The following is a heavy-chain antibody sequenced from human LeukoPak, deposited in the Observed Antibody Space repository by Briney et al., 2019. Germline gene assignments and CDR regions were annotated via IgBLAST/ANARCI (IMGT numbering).Heavy chain of an antibody. V-gene: IGHV1-3*01. J-gene: IGHJ4*02. CDR2: INAGNGNT. CDR1: GYTFTSYA. Sequence: ASVKVSCKASGYTFTSYAMHWVRQAPGQRLEWMGWINAGNGNTKYSQKFQGRVTITRDTSASTAYMELSSLRSEDTAVYYCARGGYYYYSSGYYRYWGQGTLVTVSS. CDR3: ARGGYYYYSSGYYRY. D-gene: IGHD3-22*01.